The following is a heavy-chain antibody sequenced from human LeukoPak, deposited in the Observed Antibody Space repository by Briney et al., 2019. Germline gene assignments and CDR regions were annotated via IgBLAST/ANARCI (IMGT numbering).Heavy chain of an antibody. Sequence: GALRPSFAAPGFPFWKYALNRVRPGSGKGVEWVSILSDSGVYTYYADSVKGRFTISRDNSNNMLYLQMNSLRAEDTAVYYCAKDTHHFDYWGQGTLVTVSS. CDR1: GFPFWKYA. CDR2: LSDSGVYT. J-gene: IGHJ4*02. D-gene: IGHD2-15*01. CDR3: AKDTHHFDY. V-gene: IGHV3-23*01.